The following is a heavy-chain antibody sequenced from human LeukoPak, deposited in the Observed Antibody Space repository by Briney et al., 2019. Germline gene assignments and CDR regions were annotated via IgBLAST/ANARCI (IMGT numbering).Heavy chain of an antibody. D-gene: IGHD3-10*01. Sequence: PGGSLRLSCAASGFNFNNYATSWVRQAPGKGLEWVSGISGNGGNTYYADSVKGQFTISRDNSKNTLYLQMNSLRAEDTAVYYCAKDPRSSGYFDYWGQGTLVTVPS. J-gene: IGHJ4*02. CDR1: GFNFNNYA. V-gene: IGHV3-23*01. CDR2: ISGNGGNT. CDR3: AKDPRSSGYFDY.